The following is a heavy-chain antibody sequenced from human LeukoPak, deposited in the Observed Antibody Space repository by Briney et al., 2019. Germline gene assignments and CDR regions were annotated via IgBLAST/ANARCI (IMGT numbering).Heavy chain of an antibody. J-gene: IGHJ3*02. V-gene: IGHV3-30-3*01. CDR2: ISYDGSNK. Sequence: GGSLRLSCAASGFTFSSYAMPWVRRAPGKGLGWVAVISYDGSNKYYADSVKGRFTISRDNSKNTLYLQMNSLRAEDTAVYYCAKDPGRADSFDIWGQGTMVTVSS. CDR3: AKDPGRADSFDI. CDR1: GFTFSSYA.